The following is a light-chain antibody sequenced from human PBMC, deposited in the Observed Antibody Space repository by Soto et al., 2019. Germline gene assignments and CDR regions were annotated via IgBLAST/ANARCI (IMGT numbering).Light chain of an antibody. CDR3: SSYTSSSTGVV. J-gene: IGLJ2*01. V-gene: IGLV2-14*01. Sequence: QSALTQPAYVSGSPGQSITISCAGTNNDVGGYNYVSWYQQRPGKAPKLMIYDVSTRPSGVSNRFSGSKSGNTASLTISGLQAEDEADYYCSSYTSSSTGVVFGGGTKLTVL. CDR2: DVS. CDR1: NNDVGGYNY.